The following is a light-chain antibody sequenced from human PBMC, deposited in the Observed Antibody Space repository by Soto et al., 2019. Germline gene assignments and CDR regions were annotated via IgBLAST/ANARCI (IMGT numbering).Light chain of an antibody. J-gene: IGKJ1*01. CDR1: QGISKS. V-gene: IGKV1-39*01. CDR3: QQSYNVLSWT. Sequence: DIKLKQSPSFLSASVGDSVTITFRARQGISKSLTWYQQKPGKAPELLIYAASYLQREVQSRFRGSGSGTDLTLTLSGLHPEDFAPYYCQQSYNVLSWTFSQRTKVDI. CDR2: AAS.